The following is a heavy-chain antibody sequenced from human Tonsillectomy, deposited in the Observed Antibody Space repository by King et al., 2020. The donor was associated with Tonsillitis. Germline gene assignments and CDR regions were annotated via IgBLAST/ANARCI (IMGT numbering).Heavy chain of an antibody. CDR1: GFTFTNYW. J-gene: IGHJ6*02. CDR3: ARGINYPDTGGDQGDYYDYYYCMDV. CDR2: IKKDGSER. V-gene: IGHV3-7*03. Sequence: VQLVESGGGLAQPGGSLRLSCAASGFTFTNYWMSWVRQAPGKGLEWVASIKKDGSERYYVDYVKGRFTITRDNAKNSLYLEMNSLRAEDTAVYYCARGINYPDTGGDQGDYYDYYYCMDVWGQGTTVTVSS. D-gene: IGHD2-8*02.